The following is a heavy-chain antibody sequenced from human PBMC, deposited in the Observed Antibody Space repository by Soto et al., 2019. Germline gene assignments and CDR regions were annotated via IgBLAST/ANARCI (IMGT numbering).Heavy chain of an antibody. CDR2: IIPIFGTA. D-gene: IGHD3-10*01. CDR3: ARDRAPGGAGSFPWSHYGMDV. CDR1: GGTFSSYA. V-gene: IGHV1-69*01. Sequence: QVQLVQSGAEVKKPGSSVKVSCKASGGTFSSYAISWVRQAPGQGLEWMGGIIPIFGTANYAQKFQGRVTITADESTSTAYMELSSLRAEDTAVYYCARDRAPGGAGSFPWSHYGMDVWCQGTTVTVSS. J-gene: IGHJ6*02.